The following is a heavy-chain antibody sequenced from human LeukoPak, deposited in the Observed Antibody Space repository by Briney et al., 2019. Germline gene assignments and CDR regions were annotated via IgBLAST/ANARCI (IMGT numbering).Heavy chain of an antibody. Sequence: SETLSLTCTVSGGSISSYYWSWIRQPPGKGLEWIGYIYYSGSTNYNPSLKSRVTISVDTSKNQFSLKLSSVTAADTAVYYCARDYITMVRGVIVYYGMDVWGQGTTVTVSS. J-gene: IGHJ6*02. CDR1: GGSISSYY. CDR2: IYYSGST. D-gene: IGHD3-10*01. CDR3: ARDYITMVRGVIVYYGMDV. V-gene: IGHV4-59*01.